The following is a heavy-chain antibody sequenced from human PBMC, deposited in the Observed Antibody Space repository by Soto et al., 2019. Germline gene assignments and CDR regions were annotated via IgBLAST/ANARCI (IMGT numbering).Heavy chain of an antibody. CDR1: GVTFNDYY. Sequence: PGGCMKLACAASGVTFNDYYMSLIRQAPGKGLEWVSYISSSSSYTNYADSVKGRFTISRDNAKNSLYLQMNSLRAEDTAVYYCARSQGAGNLDYWGQGTLVTVSS. V-gene: IGHV3-11*06. CDR2: ISSSSSYT. CDR3: ARSQGAGNLDY. J-gene: IGHJ4*02. D-gene: IGHD6-19*01.